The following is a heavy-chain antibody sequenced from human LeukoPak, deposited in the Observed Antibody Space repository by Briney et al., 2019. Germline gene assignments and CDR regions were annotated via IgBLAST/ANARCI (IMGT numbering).Heavy chain of an antibody. Sequence: PGGSLRLSCAVSGFTFSSYAMSWVRQAPGKGLEWVSVISGSGGKTFYADSVKGRFTISRDNSKNTLYLQMNSLRDDDTAVYYCAKDWKKVAYCSGGSCYSDYWGQGTLVSVSS. CDR2: ISGSGGKT. CDR1: GFTFSSYA. J-gene: IGHJ4*02. D-gene: IGHD2-15*01. V-gene: IGHV3-23*01. CDR3: AKDWKKVAYCSGGSCYSDY.